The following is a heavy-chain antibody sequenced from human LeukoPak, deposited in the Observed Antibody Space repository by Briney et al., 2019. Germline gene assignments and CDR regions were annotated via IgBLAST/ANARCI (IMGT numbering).Heavy chain of an antibody. CDR1: GGSISSGGYY. D-gene: IGHD4-11*01. J-gene: IGHJ3*02. CDR3: ARVTAYSNDAFDI. CDR2: IYYSGST. V-gene: IGHV4-31*03. Sequence: PSETLSLTCTVSGGSISSGGYYWSWIRQYPGKGLEWIGYIYYSGSTYYNPSLKSRVTISVDTSKNQFSLKLNSVTAADTAVCYCARVTAYSNDAFDIWGQGTMVTVSS.